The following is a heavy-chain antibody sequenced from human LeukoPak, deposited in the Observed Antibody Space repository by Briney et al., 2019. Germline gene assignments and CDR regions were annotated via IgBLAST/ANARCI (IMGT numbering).Heavy chain of an antibody. J-gene: IGHJ5*02. Sequence: GGSLRLSCAASGFTFSSYAMSWVRQAPGKGLEWVSAISGSGGSTYYADSVKGRFTISRDNSKNTLYLQMNSQRAEDTAVYYCAKLPIVVVPAAENWFDPWGQGTLVTVSS. V-gene: IGHV3-23*01. CDR2: ISGSGGST. D-gene: IGHD2-2*01. CDR3: AKLPIVVVPAAENWFDP. CDR1: GFTFSSYA.